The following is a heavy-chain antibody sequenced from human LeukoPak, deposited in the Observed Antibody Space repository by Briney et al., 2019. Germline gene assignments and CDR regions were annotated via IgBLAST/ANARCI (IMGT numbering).Heavy chain of an antibody. CDR3: ARGRSSPGIDY. J-gene: IGHJ4*02. CDR2: IDTNTGNP. D-gene: IGHD1-26*01. Sequence: ASVKVSCKASGYTFTGYYMHWVRQAPGQGLEWMGWIDTNTGNPTYAQGFRGRFVFSFDTSVSTAYLQIYSLEPEDTAVYFCARGRSSPGIDYWGLGTQVTVSS. CDR1: GYTFTGYY. V-gene: IGHV7-4-1*01.